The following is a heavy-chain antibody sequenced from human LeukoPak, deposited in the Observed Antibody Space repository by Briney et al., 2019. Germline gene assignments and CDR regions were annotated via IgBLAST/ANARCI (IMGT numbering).Heavy chain of an antibody. Sequence: ASVKVSCKASGYTFTSYDINWVRQAPGQGLEWMGWISAYNGNTNYAQKLQGRVTMTTDTSTSTAYMELRSLRSDDTAMYYCARDDCSSATCYLSYWGQGTLVTVSS. J-gene: IGHJ4*02. CDR3: ARDDCSSATCYLSY. CDR2: ISAYNGNT. CDR1: GYTFTSYD. V-gene: IGHV1-18*01. D-gene: IGHD2-2*01.